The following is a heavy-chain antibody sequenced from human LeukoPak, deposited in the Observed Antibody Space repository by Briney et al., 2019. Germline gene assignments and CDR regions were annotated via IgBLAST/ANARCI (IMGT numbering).Heavy chain of an antibody. Sequence: PGGSLRLSCAASGFTFSSHRMHWVRQAPGKGLVWVSRISSDGTNTNYADSVKGRFTISRDNAKNTLYLQMYSLRVEDTAVYYCARIYYDSSGCDYWGQGTLVTVSS. CDR2: ISSDGTNT. V-gene: IGHV3-74*01. D-gene: IGHD3-22*01. CDR3: ARIYYDSSGCDY. CDR1: GFTFSSHR. J-gene: IGHJ4*02.